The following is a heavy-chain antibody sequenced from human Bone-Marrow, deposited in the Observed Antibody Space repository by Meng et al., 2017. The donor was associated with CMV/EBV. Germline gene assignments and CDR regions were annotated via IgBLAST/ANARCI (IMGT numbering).Heavy chain of an antibody. CDR3: ARKGYCTSSTCYNFYSMDV. Sequence: GESLKISCAASGFTFSSYAMSWVRQTPGKGLEWVSVIYSGGSSTYYADSVKGRFAISRDNAQNSLHLQMNSLRVEDTALYYCARKGYCTSSTCYNFYSMDVWGQGTAVTVSS. CDR1: GFTFSSYA. V-gene: IGHV3-23*03. CDR2: IYSGGSST. J-gene: IGHJ6*02. D-gene: IGHD2/OR15-2a*01.